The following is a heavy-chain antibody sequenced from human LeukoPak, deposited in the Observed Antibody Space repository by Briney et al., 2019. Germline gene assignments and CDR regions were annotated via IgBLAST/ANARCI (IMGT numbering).Heavy chain of an antibody. Sequence: ASVKVSCKASGYTFTSYDINWVRQATGQGLEWMGWMNPNSGNTGYAQKFQGRVTMTRDTSTSTVYMELSSLRSEDTAVYYCARAHCGGDCYLDYWGQGTLVTVSS. V-gene: IGHV1-8*02. D-gene: IGHD2-21*02. CDR1: GYTFTSYD. CDR3: ARAHCGGDCYLDY. J-gene: IGHJ4*02. CDR2: MNPNSGNT.